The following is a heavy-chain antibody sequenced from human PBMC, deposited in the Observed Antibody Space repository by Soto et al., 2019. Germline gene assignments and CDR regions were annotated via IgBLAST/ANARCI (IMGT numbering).Heavy chain of an antibody. CDR2: IRSKANSYAT. CDR3: TRHASSLFDL. Sequence: PGGSLRLSCAASGFTFSGSAMHWVRQASGKGLEWVGRIRSKANSYATAYAASVKGRFTISRDDSKNTAYLQMNSLKTEDTAVYYCTRHASSLFDLWGRGTLVTVSS. CDR1: GFTFSGSA. V-gene: IGHV3-73*01. J-gene: IGHJ2*01.